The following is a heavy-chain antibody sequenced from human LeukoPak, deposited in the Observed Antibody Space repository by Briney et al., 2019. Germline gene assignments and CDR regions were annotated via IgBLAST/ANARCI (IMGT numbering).Heavy chain of an antibody. CDR1: GFTFSSYA. CDR2: ISYDGSNK. CDR3: AREMVRGGHDAFDI. Sequence: GGSLRLSCAASGFTFSSYAMHWVRQAPGKGLEWVAVISYDGSNKYYADSVKGRFTISRDNSKNTLYLQMNSLRAEDTAVYYCAREMVRGGHDAFDIWGQGTMVTVSS. D-gene: IGHD3-10*01. J-gene: IGHJ3*02. V-gene: IGHV3-30-3*01.